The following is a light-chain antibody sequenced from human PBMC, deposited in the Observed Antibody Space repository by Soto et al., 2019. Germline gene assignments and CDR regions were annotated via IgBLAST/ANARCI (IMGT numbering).Light chain of an antibody. CDR1: QNIGSF. CDR3: QQSYSTPWT. Sequence: DIQMTQSPSSLSASVGDRVTISCRASQNIGSFLSLSQQKPGKAPKLLIYSASILQSGFPSRFSGSGSGTAFTLTISSLQPEDFATYYCQQSYSTPWTFGQGTKVDIK. J-gene: IGKJ1*01. V-gene: IGKV1-39*01. CDR2: SAS.